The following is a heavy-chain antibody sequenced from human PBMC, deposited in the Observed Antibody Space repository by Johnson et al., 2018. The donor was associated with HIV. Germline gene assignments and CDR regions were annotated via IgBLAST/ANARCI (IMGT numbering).Heavy chain of an antibody. Sequence: VQLVESGGGLVQPGGSLRLSCAASGFTVSSNYMSWVRQAPGKGLEWVSVIRFSGGKGRFTISRDNSKNTLYLQLNSLRAEDTAVYYCARDRPPGATLSDAFDIWGQGTMVTVSS. D-gene: IGHD1-26*01. CDR2: IRFSG. CDR3: ARDRPPGATLSDAFDI. J-gene: IGHJ3*02. CDR1: GFTVSSNY. V-gene: IGHV3-66*01.